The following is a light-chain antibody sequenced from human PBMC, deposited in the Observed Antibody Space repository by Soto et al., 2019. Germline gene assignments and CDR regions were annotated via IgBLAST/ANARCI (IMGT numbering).Light chain of an antibody. Sequence: QSVLTQPASVSASPGQSITISCTGTSSNVGTYDLVSWYQHHPDKAPKLIIYEGTKRPSGSSSRFSGSKSGNTASLTISGLQAEDDADYYCCSFAVGAALVFGGGTKLTVL. J-gene: IGLJ2*01. V-gene: IGLV2-23*01. CDR3: CSFAVGAALV. CDR1: SSNVGTYDL. CDR2: EGT.